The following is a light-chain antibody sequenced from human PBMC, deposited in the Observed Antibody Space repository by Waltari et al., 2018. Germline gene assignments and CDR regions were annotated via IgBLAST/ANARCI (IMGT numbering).Light chain of an antibody. CDR1: SSNLGTNY. J-gene: IGLJ1*01. V-gene: IGLV1-47*01. CDR2: RNN. CDR3: AAWDDSLSGNV. Sequence: QSVLTQPPSASGTPGQRVTISCSGGSSNLGTNYVVWYTQLPGTAPKLLLFRNNQRPSGVPDRFSGSKSGTSASLAISGLRSEDEADYYCAAWDDSLSGNVFGTGTKVTAL.